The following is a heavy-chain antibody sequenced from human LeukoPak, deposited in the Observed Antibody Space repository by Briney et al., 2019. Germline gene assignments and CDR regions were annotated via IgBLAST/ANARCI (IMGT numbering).Heavy chain of an antibody. Sequence: GGSLRLSCAASGFTFSSYAMHWVRQAPGKGLEWVSAIRGSGGSTYYADSVKGRFTISRDNSKNTLYLQMKSLRAEDTAVYYCAKATTVVTSAFDPWGQGTLVTVSP. CDR1: GFTFSSYA. J-gene: IGHJ5*02. CDR2: IRGSGGST. CDR3: AKATTVVTSAFDP. D-gene: IGHD4-23*01. V-gene: IGHV3-23*01.